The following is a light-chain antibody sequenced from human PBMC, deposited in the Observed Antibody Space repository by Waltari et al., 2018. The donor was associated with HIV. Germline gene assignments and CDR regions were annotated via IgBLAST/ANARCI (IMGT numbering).Light chain of an antibody. J-gene: IGLJ1*01. CDR1: SPNIGSHT. V-gene: IGLV1-44*01. CDR3: AAWDDSLNGYV. CDR2: SNK. Sequence: QSVLTQPPSASGTPGQRVTISCSGSSPNIGSHTVNWYQPLPGTAPKLLIYSNKPRPSGVPDRFSGAKSGTAASLDISGRQSEDEADYYCAAWDDSLNGYVFGTGTKVTVL.